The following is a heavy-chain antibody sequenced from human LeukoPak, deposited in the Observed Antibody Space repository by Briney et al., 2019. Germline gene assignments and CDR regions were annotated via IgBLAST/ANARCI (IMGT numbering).Heavy chain of an antibody. Sequence: AASVKVSCKVSGYTLTELSMHWVRQAPGQGLEWMGIINPSDGSTSYAQKFQGRVTMTRDMSTSTVYMELSSLRSEDTAVFYCARDRRASSGWYGFDYWGQGTLVTVSS. J-gene: IGHJ4*02. D-gene: IGHD6-19*01. CDR3: ARDRRASSGWYGFDY. V-gene: IGHV1-46*01. CDR1: GYTLTELS. CDR2: INPSDGST.